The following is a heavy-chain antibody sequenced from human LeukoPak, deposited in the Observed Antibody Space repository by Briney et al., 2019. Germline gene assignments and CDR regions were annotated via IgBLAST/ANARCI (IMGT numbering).Heavy chain of an antibody. CDR1: GGSISGYY. J-gene: IGHJ4*02. Sequence: SETLSLTCTVSGGSISGYYWTWIRQPPGKGLEWIGYISYSGSTSSHPSLKSRVTISLDTSRNQFSLKLTSVTAADTAVYYCVRGYSGYPYYLDYWGQGTLVTVSS. V-gene: IGHV4-59*08. CDR2: ISYSGST. D-gene: IGHD5-12*01. CDR3: VRGYSGYPYYLDY.